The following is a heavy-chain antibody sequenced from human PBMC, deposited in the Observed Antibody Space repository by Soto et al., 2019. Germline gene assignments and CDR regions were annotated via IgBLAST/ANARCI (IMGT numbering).Heavy chain of an antibody. D-gene: IGHD3-22*01. CDR3: ARDTLHYYDSPGY. V-gene: IGHV3-21*01. CDR1: GFTCSSYS. J-gene: IGHJ4*02. Sequence: PGGALRLSCAASGFTCSSYSMNWVRQAPGKGLEWVSSISSSSSYIYYADSVKGRFTISRDNAKNSLYLQMNSLRAEDTAVYYCARDTLHYYDSPGYWGQGTLVTVSS. CDR2: ISSSSSYI.